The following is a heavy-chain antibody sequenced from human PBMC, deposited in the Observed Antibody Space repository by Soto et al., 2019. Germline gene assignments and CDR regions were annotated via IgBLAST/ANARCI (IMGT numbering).Heavy chain of an antibody. CDR3: ARVSFRVTIFGVVPYGMDV. CDR2: INAGNGNT. D-gene: IGHD3-3*01. J-gene: IGHJ6*02. CDR1: GYTFTSYA. Sequence: GASVKVSCKASGYTFTSYAMHWVRQAPGQRLEWMGWINAGNGNTKYSQKFQGRVTITRDTSASTAYMELSSLRSEDTAVYYCARVSFRVTIFGVVPYGMDVWGQGTTVTVSS. V-gene: IGHV1-3*01.